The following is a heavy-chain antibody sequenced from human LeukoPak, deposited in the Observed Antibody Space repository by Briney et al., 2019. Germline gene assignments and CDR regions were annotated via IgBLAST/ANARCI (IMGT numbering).Heavy chain of an antibody. V-gene: IGHV3-30*02. Sequence: GGSLRLSCAASAFTFSSYGMHWVRKAPGKGLEWVAFIRYDGSNKYYADSVKGRFTGSRDNSKNTLFLQMNSLRTKDTAVYYCAKDATQDGYNGYESDYWGQGTLVTVSS. CDR1: AFTFSSYG. J-gene: IGHJ4*02. D-gene: IGHD5-12*01. CDR2: IRYDGSNK. CDR3: AKDATQDGYNGYESDY.